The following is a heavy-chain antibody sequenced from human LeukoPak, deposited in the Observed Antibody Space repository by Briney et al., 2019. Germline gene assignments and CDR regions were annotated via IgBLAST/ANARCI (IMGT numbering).Heavy chain of an antibody. CDR3: ARGYCSSTSCDPDY. CDR1: GFTFSSYA. V-gene: IGHV3-30-3*01. J-gene: IGHJ4*02. CDR2: ISYDGSNK. Sequence: GGSLRLSCAASGFTFSSYAMHWVRQAPGKGLEWVAVISYDGSNKYYADSVKGRFTISRDNSKNTLYLQMNSLRAEDTAVYYCARGYCSSTSCDPDYWGQGTLVTVSS. D-gene: IGHD2-2*01.